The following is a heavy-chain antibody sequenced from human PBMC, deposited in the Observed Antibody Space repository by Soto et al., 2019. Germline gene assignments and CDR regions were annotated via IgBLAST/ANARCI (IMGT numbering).Heavy chain of an antibody. CDR3: ASRVEARPY. CDR1: GASISSNNW. Sequence: QELLQESGPRLVKPSGTLSLSCAVSGASISSNNWWSWVRQPPGKGLEWIGEIHDSGSTNYNSSLKSRVTISIDKSENKFSLRLTSVTAADTAVYYCASRVEARPYWGQGTLVTVSS. V-gene: IGHV4-4*02. D-gene: IGHD6-6*01. J-gene: IGHJ4*02. CDR2: IHDSGST.